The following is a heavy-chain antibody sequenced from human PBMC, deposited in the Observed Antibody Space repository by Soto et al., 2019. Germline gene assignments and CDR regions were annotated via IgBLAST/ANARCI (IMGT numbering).Heavy chain of an antibody. J-gene: IGHJ3*02. V-gene: IGHV3-23*01. D-gene: IGHD4-17*01. Sequence: GSLRLSCAASGFIFTNYAMTWVRQAPGKGLEWVSTIGGSGGDTYYTDSVKGRFTISRDISKNTLFLQMNSLRAEDTAIYYCTRRGDSGWGAFDIWGQGTMVTVSS. CDR3: TRRGDSGWGAFDI. CDR1: GFIFTNYA. CDR2: IGGSGGDT.